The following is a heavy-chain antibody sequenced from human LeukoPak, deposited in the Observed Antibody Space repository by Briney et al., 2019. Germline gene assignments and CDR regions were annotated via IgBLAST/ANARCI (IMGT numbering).Heavy chain of an antibody. CDR3: ARLGNRDGYNYFLDY. D-gene: IGHD5-12*01. Sequence: SETLSLTCTVSGGSISSDYWTWIRQPPGKRLEWIGYIYYSGSTNYDPSLKSRVTISVDTSKNQFSLKLSSVTAADTAVYYCARLGNRDGYNYFLDYWGQGTLVTVSS. J-gene: IGHJ4*02. CDR1: GGSISSDY. CDR2: IYYSGST. V-gene: IGHV4-59*08.